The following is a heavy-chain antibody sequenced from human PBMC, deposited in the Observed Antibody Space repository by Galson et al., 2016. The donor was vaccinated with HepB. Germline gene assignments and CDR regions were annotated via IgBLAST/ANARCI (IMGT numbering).Heavy chain of an antibody. J-gene: IGHJ3*02. V-gene: IGHV1-2*05. D-gene: IGHD3-16*01. CDR1: GYTFIGYF. Sequence: SVKVSCKASGYTFIGYFIHWVRKAPGQGLEWMGRINPNSGDTNYAHNFQGRVTMTRDTSISTAYMAVNILTSDDTVVYYCARGSAYTSDDALNIWGQGTMVTVSS. CDR2: INPNSGDT. CDR3: ARGSAYTSDDALNI.